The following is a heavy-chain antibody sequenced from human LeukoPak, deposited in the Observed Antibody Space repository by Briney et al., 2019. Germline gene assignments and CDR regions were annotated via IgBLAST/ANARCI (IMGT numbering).Heavy chain of an antibody. D-gene: IGHD5-24*01. CDR2: IWYDGSNK. V-gene: IGHV3-33*01. J-gene: IGHJ4*02. CDR3: ARGVEMATIYDY. CDR1: GFTFSSYG. Sequence: GGSLRLSCAASGFTFSSYGMHWVRQAPGKGLEWVAVIWYDGSNKYYADSVKGRFTISRDNSKNTLYLQMNSLRAEDTAVYYCARGVEMATIYDYWGQGTLVTVSS.